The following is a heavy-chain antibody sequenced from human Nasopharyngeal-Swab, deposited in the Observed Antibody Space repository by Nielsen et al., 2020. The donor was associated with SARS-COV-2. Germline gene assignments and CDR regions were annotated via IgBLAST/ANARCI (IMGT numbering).Heavy chain of an antibody. CDR3: AREHPTTRASDY. CDR1: ACLFSDDY. Sequence: CQAAACLFSDDYVKWVRQAPGQGLEWMGRINPNSGATKSAQRFQGRVTMTSDTSISTAYMDLSSLTSDDTALYYCAREHPTTRASDYWGQGALVTVSS. D-gene: IGHD4-11*01. J-gene: IGHJ4*02. V-gene: IGHV1-2*06. CDR2: INPNSGAT.